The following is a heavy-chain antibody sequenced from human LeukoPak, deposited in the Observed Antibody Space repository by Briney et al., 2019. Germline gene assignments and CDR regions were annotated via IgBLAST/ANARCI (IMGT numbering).Heavy chain of an antibody. Sequence: GGSLRLSCAASGFAFRDHYMSWIRQAPGKGLEWVSYISNGGRSINYSDSVEGRFTISRDNAKSSLYLQMNNLRAGDTAMYYCAREHDSAYDYWGQGILVTVSS. CDR2: ISNGGRSI. CDR1: GFAFRDHY. CDR3: AREHDSAYDY. D-gene: IGHD5-12*01. J-gene: IGHJ4*02. V-gene: IGHV3-11*01.